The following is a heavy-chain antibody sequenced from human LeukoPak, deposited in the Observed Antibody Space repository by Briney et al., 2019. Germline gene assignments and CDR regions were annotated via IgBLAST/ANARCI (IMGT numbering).Heavy chain of an antibody. V-gene: IGHV3-48*03. D-gene: IGHD6-19*01. CDR2: ISSSGSAI. J-gene: IGHJ4*02. CDR3: AKDLYSSGLYYFDY. Sequence: PGGSLRLSCAASGFTFSSYEMNWVRQAPGKGLEWVSKISSSGSAIYYADSVKGRFTISRDNAKSTLYLQMDSLRAEDTALYYCAKDLYSSGLYYFDYWGQGTLVTVSS. CDR1: GFTFSSYE.